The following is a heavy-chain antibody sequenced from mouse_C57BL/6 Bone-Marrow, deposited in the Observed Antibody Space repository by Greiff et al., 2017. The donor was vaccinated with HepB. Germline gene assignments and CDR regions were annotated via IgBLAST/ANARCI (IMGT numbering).Heavy chain of an antibody. CDR3: TGLDYGSSWWFAY. D-gene: IGHD1-1*01. Sequence: EVKVEESGGGLVQPGGSMKLSCVASGFTFSNYWMNWVRQSPEKGLEWVAQIRLKSDNYATHYAESVKGRFTISRDDSKSSVYLQMNNLRAEDTGIYYCTGLDYGSSWWFAYWGQGTLVTVSA. V-gene: IGHV6-3*01. CDR2: IRLKSDNYAT. J-gene: IGHJ3*01. CDR1: GFTFSNYW.